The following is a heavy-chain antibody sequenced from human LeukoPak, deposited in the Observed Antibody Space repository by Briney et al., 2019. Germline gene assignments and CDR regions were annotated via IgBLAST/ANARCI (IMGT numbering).Heavy chain of an antibody. Sequence: SETLSLTCAVYGGSFSGYYWSWIRQPPGKGLEWIGEINHSGSTNYNPSLKSRVTISVDTSKNQFSDTAVYYCARVTMGYDSSGPLNYFDYWGQGTLVTVSS. V-gene: IGHV4-34*01. D-gene: IGHD3-22*01. CDR2: INHSGST. CDR3: SGPLNYFDY. J-gene: IGHJ4*02. CDR1: GGSFSGYY.